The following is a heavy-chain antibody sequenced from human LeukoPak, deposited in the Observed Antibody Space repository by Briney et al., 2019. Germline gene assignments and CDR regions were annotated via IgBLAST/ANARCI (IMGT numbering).Heavy chain of an antibody. J-gene: IGHJ3*02. CDR3: ARGLFGRTRAFDI. CDR1: GGSISSYY. Sequence: PSETLSLTCTVSGGSISSYYWSWIRQPPGKGLEWIGYIYYSGSTNYNPSLKSRVTISVDTSKNQFSLKLSSVTAADTAVYYCARGLFGRTRAFDIWGQGTMATVSS. V-gene: IGHV4-59*01. CDR2: IYYSGST. D-gene: IGHD3-16*01.